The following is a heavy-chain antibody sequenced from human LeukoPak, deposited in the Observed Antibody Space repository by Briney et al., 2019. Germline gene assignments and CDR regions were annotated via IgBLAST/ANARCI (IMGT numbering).Heavy chain of an antibody. CDR1: EFTFSYYG. V-gene: IGHV3-48*04. D-gene: IGHD3-10*02. CDR2: ISSSGSTI. CDR3: AELGITMIGGV. Sequence: GRSLRLSCAASEFTFSYYGMHWVRQAPGKGLEWVSYISSSGSTIYYADPVKGRFTISRDNAKNSLYLQMNSLRAEDTAVYYCAELGITMIGGVWGKGTTVTISS. J-gene: IGHJ6*04.